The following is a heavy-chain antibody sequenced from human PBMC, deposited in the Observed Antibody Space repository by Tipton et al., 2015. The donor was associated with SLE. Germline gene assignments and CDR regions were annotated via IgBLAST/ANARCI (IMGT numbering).Heavy chain of an antibody. Sequence: TLSLTCTVSGGSISSHYWSWIRQPPGKGLEWIGYIYYSGSTNYNPSLKSRVTISVDTSKNQFSLKLSSVTAADTAVYYCARDGGILHPGYYYYYGMDVWGQGTTVTVSS. J-gene: IGHJ6*02. CDR2: IYYSGST. V-gene: IGHV4-59*11. D-gene: IGHD1-14*01. CDR1: GGSISSHY. CDR3: ARDGGILHPGYYYYYGMDV.